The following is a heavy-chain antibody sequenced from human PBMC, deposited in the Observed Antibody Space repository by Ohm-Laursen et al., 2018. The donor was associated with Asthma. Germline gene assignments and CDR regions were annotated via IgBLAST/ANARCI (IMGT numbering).Heavy chain of an antibody. CDR1: GFTFSSYA. D-gene: IGHD3-16*01. CDR3: VKNDEYDYVWGPMDV. V-gene: IGHV3-64D*08. CDR2: ISSNGGST. J-gene: IGHJ6*02. Sequence: SLRLSCTASGFTFSSYAMHWVRQAPGKGLEYVSAISSNGGSTYYADSVKGRFTTSRDNSKNTLYLQMSSLRAEDTAVYYCVKNDEYDYVWGPMDVWGQGTTVTVSS.